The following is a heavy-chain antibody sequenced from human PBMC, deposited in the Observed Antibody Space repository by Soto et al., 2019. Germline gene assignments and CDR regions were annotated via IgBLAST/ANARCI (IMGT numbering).Heavy chain of an antibody. D-gene: IGHD3-10*01. V-gene: IGHV1-46*03. Sequence: ASVKVSCKASGYTFTNYYIHWVRQAPGQGLEWMGVINPTGGRASYAPKFQGRVTSTRDTSTSTAYMELSSLRSDDTAVYFCSRLTTMVREINDDPFDFWGQGTLVTV. J-gene: IGHJ3*01. CDR1: GYTFTNYY. CDR3: SRLTTMVREINDDPFDF. CDR2: INPTGGRA.